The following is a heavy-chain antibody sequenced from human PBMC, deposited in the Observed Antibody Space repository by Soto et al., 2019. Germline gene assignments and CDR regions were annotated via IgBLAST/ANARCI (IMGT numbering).Heavy chain of an antibody. Sequence: HVQLVQSGAEVKKPGASVKVSCKASGYTFRTYEINWVRQVTGQGLEWMGWMNPDSGVTGYAQMFKGRVTITSDTSRSTADMELNRLEFEATAIYYCARVYCSSVTCYPGDYWGQGTLVTVSS. CDR1: GYTFRTYE. CDR2: MNPDSGVT. J-gene: IGHJ4*02. CDR3: ARVYCSSVTCYPGDY. V-gene: IGHV1-8*01. D-gene: IGHD2-15*01.